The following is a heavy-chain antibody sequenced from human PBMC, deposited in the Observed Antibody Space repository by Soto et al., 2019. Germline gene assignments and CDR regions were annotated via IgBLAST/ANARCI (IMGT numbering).Heavy chain of an antibody. D-gene: IGHD3-22*01. CDR2: IYYSGST. CDR1: GGSVSSGSYY. CDR3: ARVTYYYDSSGYYPNLPDFDY. V-gene: IGHV4-61*01. J-gene: IGHJ4*02. Sequence: PSETLSLTCTVSGGSVSSGSYYWSWIRQPPGKGLEWIGYIYYSGSTNYNPSLKSRVTISVDTSKNQFSLKLSFVTAADTAVYYCARVTYYYDSSGYYPNLPDFDYWGQGTLVTVSS.